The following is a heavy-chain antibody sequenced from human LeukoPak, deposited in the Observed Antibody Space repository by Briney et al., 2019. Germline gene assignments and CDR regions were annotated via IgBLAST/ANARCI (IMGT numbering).Heavy chain of an antibody. CDR2: INPSGGST. Sequence: ASVKVSCEASGYTFTSYYMHWVRQAPGQGLEWMGIINPSGGSTSYAQRFQGRVTMTRDTSTSTVYMELSSLRSEDTAVYYCARRGDYDILTGYYGYFGYWGQGTLVTVSS. V-gene: IGHV1-46*01. CDR1: GYTFTSYY. CDR3: ARRGDYDILTGYYGYFGY. J-gene: IGHJ4*02. D-gene: IGHD3-9*01.